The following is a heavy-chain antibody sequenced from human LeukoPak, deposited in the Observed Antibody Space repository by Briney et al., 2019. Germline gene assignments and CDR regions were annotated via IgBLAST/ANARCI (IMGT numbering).Heavy chain of an antibody. CDR1: GYSFTGYY. Sequence: ASVKVSCKASGYSFTGYYIHWVRQAPGQGLEWMGWINPNSGGSNLAKKFQGRVNMTRDMSVSTAYMELYRLTSDDTAVYYCARNFGRSYCDGGSCYSXGYWXXXTLVTVS. CDR2: INPNSGGS. D-gene: IGHD2-15*01. J-gene: IGHJ4*01. CDR3: ARNFGRSYCDGGSCYSXGY. V-gene: IGHV1-2*02.